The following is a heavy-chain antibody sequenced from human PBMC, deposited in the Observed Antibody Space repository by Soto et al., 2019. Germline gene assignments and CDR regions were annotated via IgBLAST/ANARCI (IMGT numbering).Heavy chain of an antibody. CDR3: ARAPRGTWYAYTIDY. Sequence: PSETLSLTCAVSGGSLNNSNWWCWVRQPPGKGLEWIGEIYHGGSTNYNPSLKSRVAISLDKSKNHFSLRLSSVTAADTAVYYCARAPRGTWYAYTIDYWGQGTLVTVSS. V-gene: IGHV4-4*02. CDR2: IYHGGST. D-gene: IGHD6-13*01. CDR1: GGSLNNSNW. J-gene: IGHJ4*02.